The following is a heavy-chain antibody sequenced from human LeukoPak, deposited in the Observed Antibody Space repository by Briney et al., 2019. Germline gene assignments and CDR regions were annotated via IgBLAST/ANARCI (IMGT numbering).Heavy chain of an antibody. CDR2: IWYDGSNK. V-gene: IGHV3-33*01. CDR3: ARGGSIAASHFDY. J-gene: IGHJ4*02. D-gene: IGHD6-13*01. CDR1: GFTFSSYG. Sequence: GRSLRLSCAASGFTFSSYGMHWVRQAPGKGLEWVAVIWYDGSNKYYADSVKGRFTISRDNSKNTLYLQMNSLRAEDTAVYYCARGGSIAASHFDYWGQGTLVTVSS.